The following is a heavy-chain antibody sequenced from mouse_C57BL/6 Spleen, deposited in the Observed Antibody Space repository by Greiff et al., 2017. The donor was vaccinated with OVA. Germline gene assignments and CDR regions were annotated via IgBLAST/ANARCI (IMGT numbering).Heavy chain of an antibody. CDR2: IDPETGGT. CDR1: GYTFTDYE. D-gene: IGHD1-1*01. J-gene: IGHJ4*01. Sequence: VHLVESGAELVRPGASVTLSCKASGYTFTDYEMHWVKQTPVHGLEWIGAIDPETGGTAYNQKFKGKAILTADKSSSTAYMELRSLTSEDSAVYYCTRGILRYYYAMDYWGQGTSVTVSS. V-gene: IGHV1-15*01. CDR3: TRGILRYYYAMDY.